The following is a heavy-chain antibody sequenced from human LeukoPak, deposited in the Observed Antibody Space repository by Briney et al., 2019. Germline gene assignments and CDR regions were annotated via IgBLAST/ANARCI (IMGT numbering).Heavy chain of an antibody. CDR3: AAESERWLLRS. D-gene: IGHD6-19*01. Sequence: ASETLSLTCAVYGGSFSGYYWTWIRQPPGKGLEWIGEINHSGSTNYNPSLKSQVTISIDTSKNQFSLKLNSVTAADTAVYYCAAESERWLLRSWGQGTLVTVSS. CDR1: GGSFSGYY. J-gene: IGHJ4*02. V-gene: IGHV4-34*01. CDR2: INHSGST.